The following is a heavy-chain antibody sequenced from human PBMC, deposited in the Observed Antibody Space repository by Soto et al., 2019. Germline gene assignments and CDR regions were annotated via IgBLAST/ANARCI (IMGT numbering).Heavy chain of an antibody. J-gene: IGHJ4*02. CDR2: ISAYSGDT. CDR1: GYPFTGYS. CDR3: ARPSGSYGDYAWSLKY. V-gene: IGHV1-18*01. Sequence: QVQLVQSGAEVKKTGASVKVACKASGYPFTGYSVGWVRQAPGQGLEWMGWISAYSGDTYYAQRFQDRLSMTTDASTSTAYMELRSLRSDDTAVYYCARPSGSYGDYAWSLKYWGQGTLVTVSS. D-gene: IGHD4-17*01.